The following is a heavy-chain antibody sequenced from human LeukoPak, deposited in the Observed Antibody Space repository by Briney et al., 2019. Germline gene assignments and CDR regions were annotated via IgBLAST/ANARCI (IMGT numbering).Heavy chain of an antibody. D-gene: IGHD3-10*01. V-gene: IGHV4-39*01. CDR3: ARNRYYYGSRNYGVPNWFDP. Sequence: SETLSLTCSVSGGSISSSSSYWGWIRQPPGKGLEWIGSIYYSGSSFDNPALKSRVTISVDASKNQFSLKLSSVTAADTAVYYCARNRYYYGSRNYGVPNWFDPWGQGTLVTVSS. CDR2: IYYSGSS. CDR1: GGSISSSSSY. J-gene: IGHJ5*02.